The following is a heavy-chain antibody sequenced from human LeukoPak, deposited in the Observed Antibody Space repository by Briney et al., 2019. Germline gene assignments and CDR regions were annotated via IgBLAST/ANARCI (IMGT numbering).Heavy chain of an antibody. CDR2: IKPDGGEK. CDR3: ARTHYDDGSAYRSLDY. CDR1: GFTFSNYW. V-gene: IGHV3-7*01. Sequence: GGSLRLSCAASGFTFSNYWMTWVRQAPGKGLEWVANIKPDGGEKYSVDSVEGRFTISRDNAKNSLYMQMNSLRAEDTALYYCARTHYDDGSAYRSLDYWGQGTLVTASS. J-gene: IGHJ4*02. D-gene: IGHD3-22*01.